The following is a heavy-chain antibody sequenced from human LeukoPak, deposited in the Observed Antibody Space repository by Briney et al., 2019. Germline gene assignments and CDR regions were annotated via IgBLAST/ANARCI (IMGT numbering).Heavy chain of an antibody. V-gene: IGHV4-30-2*01. CDR3: ARRRLTARRSDAFDI. J-gene: IGHJ3*02. D-gene: IGHD6-6*01. CDR1: GASISGGYS. Sequence: PSQTLSLTCAVSGASISGGYSWGWIRQPPGKGLAWIGYIYHSGRTYYNPSLKSRVTISLDRPKNQFSLKLSSVTAADTAVYYCARRRLTARRSDAFDIWGQGTLVIVSS. CDR2: IYHSGRT.